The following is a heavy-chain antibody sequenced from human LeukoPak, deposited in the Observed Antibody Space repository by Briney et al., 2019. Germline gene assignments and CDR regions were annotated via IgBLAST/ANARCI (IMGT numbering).Heavy chain of an antibody. CDR2: ISGSGGST. J-gene: IGHJ5*02. Sequence: PGGSLRLSCAASGFTFSSYAMSWVRQAPGKGLEWVSAISGSGGSTYYADSVKGRFTISRDNSKNTLYLQMNSLRAEDTAVYYCAKDPGIQLWFEWFGPWGRGTLVTVSS. V-gene: IGHV3-23*01. CDR1: GFTFSSYA. CDR3: AKDPGIQLWFEWFGP. D-gene: IGHD5-18*01.